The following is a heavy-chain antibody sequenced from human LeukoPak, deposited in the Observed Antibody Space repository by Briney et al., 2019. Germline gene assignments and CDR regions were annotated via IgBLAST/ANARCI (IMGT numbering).Heavy chain of an antibody. Sequence: ASVKVSCKASGYTFTSYGISWVRQAPGQGLEWMGGFDPEDGKTINAQKFQGRLTMTEDTSTDTAYMELSSLRSEDTAVYYCTTVRFEVDSSGYYHNYFDPWGQGTLVTVSS. CDR3: TTVRFEVDSSGYYHNYFDP. V-gene: IGHV1-24*01. CDR1: GYTFTSYG. CDR2: FDPEDGKT. D-gene: IGHD3-22*01. J-gene: IGHJ5*02.